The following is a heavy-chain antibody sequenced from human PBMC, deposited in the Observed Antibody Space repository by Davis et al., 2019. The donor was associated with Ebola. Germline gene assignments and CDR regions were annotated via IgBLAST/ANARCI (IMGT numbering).Heavy chain of an antibody. CDR1: GFTFSDAW. CDR3: TTDPLVAATPSWFDP. J-gene: IGHJ5*02. CDR2: IKSKTDGGTT. Sequence: GESLKLSCAASGFTFSDAWMSWVRQAPGKGLEWVGRIKSKTDGGTTDYAAPVKGRFTISRDDSKNTLYLQMNSLKTEDTAVYYCTTDPLVAATPSWFDPWGQGTLVTVSS. D-gene: IGHD2-15*01. V-gene: IGHV3-15*01.